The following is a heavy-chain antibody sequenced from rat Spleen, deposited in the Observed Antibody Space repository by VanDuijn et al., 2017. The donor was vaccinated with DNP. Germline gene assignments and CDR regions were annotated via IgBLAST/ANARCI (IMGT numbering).Heavy chain of an antibody. CDR1: GFTFSDYY. V-gene: IGHV5-20*01. J-gene: IGHJ2*01. Sequence: EVQLVESGGGLVQPGRSLKLSCAASGFTFSDYYMAWVRQAPKKGLEWVATIGSTGTNSYYRNSVEGRFSISRDNARNTLYLQMDSLRSEDTATYYCTTDIDYFHYWGQGVMVTVSS. CDR3: TTDIDYFHY. CDR2: IGSTGTNS.